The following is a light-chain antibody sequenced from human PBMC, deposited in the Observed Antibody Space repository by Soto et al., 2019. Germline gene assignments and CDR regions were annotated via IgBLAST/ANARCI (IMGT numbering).Light chain of an antibody. CDR3: SSYTSGSTLYV. V-gene: IGLV2-14*01. J-gene: IGLJ1*01. CDR1: SSDVGDYNY. Sequence: QSALTQPASVSGSPGQSITISCTGTSSDVGDYNYVSWYQRYPGKAPKLMIYEVNNRPSGVSNRFSGSKSGNTASLTISGLQAEDEADYYCSSYTSGSTLYVFGTGTKVTVL. CDR2: EVN.